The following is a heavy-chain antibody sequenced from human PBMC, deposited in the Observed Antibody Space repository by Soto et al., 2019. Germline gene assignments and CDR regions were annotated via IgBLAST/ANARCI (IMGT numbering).Heavy chain of an antibody. CDR1: GFTFSSYG. CDR2: IWYDGSNK. V-gene: IGHV3-33*01. J-gene: IGHJ6*03. CDR3: ARDSPTEKGLYYYYYMDV. Sequence: GGSLRLSCAASGFTFSSYGMHWVRQAPGKGLEWVAVIWYDGSNKYYADSVKGRFTISRDNSKNMLYLQMNSLRAEDTAVYYCARDSPTEKGLYYYYYMDVWGKGTTVTVSS.